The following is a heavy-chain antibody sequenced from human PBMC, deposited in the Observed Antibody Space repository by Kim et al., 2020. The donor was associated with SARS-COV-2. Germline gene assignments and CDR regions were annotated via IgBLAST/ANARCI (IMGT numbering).Heavy chain of an antibody. CDR2: ISYSGNT. Sequence: SETLSLTCTVSGGSISSSDYYWGWIRQPPGKGLEWIGSISYSGNTYYNPSLKSRVIISADTSKNQFSLKLSSVTAADTSVYYCARHRGGATAGTLALWFEYWGQGTLLTVSS. V-gene: IGHV4-39*01. J-gene: IGHJ4*02. D-gene: IGHD6-13*01. CDR3: ARHRGGATAGTLALWFEY. CDR1: GGSISSSDYY.